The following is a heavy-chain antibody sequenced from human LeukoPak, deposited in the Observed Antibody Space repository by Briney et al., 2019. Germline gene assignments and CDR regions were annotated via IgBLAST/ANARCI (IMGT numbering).Heavy chain of an antibody. CDR1: GFTFSSYS. V-gene: IGHV3-21*01. J-gene: IGHJ4*02. CDR2: ISSSSYI. Sequence: PGGSLRLSCAASGFTFSSYSMNWVRQAPGKGLEWVSSISSSSYIYYADSVKGRFTISRDNAKNSLYLQMNSLRAEDTAVYYCARDGGYSGYDYDYFDYWGQGTLVTVSS. CDR3: ARDGGYSGYDYDYFDY. D-gene: IGHD5-12*01.